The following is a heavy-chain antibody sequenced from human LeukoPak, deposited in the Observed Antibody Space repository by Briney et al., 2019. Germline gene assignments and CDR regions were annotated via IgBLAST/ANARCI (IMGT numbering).Heavy chain of an antibody. CDR1: GGSITGHY. CDR2: IHYTGST. D-gene: IGHD3-16*01. J-gene: IGHJ5*02. Sequence: SETLSLTCTVSGGSITGHYWSWIRQPPGKGLEWIGYIHYTGSTNYNPSLNSRITMSVDTPNNQFSLRLTSATATDTAVYYCARLHALGAEEFDPWGQGALVTVSS. V-gene: IGHV4-59*11. CDR3: ARLHALGAEEFDP.